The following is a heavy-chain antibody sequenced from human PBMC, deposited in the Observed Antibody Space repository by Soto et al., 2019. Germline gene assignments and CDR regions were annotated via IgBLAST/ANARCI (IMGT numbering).Heavy chain of an antibody. V-gene: IGHV4-30-4*01. D-gene: IGHD4-17*01. CDR1: GGSISSGDYY. Sequence: SETLSLTCTVSGGSISSGDYYWSWIRQPPGKGLEWIGYIYYSGSTYYNPSLKSRVTISVDTSKNQFSLKLSSVTAADTAVYYCARDQATVVTPEAFDYWGQGTLVTVSS. J-gene: IGHJ4*02. CDR2: IYYSGST. CDR3: ARDQATVVTPEAFDY.